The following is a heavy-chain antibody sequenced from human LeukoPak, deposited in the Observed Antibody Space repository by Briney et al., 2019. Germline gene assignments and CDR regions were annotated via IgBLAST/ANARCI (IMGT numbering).Heavy chain of an antibody. CDR3: AREVDSSGWDTFDY. CDR2: INPNSCGT. CDR1: GYTFTCYY. V-gene: IGHV1-2*02. Sequence: ASVKVSCKASGYTFTCYYMHWVRQAPGQGLEGMGWINPNSCGTNYAQKFHGRVTMTRDTSISTAYMELSRLRSDDTAVYYCAREVDSSGWDTFDYWGQGTLVTVSS. J-gene: IGHJ4*02. D-gene: IGHD6-19*01.